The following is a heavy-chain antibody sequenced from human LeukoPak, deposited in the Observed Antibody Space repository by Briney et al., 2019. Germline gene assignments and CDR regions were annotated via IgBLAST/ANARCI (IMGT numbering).Heavy chain of an antibody. CDR3: AKDGVILAPGVYWYMDV. J-gene: IGHJ6*03. CDR2: IRNDGGKT. Sequence: GGSLRLSCAASGFIFSSYGMHWVRQAPGKGLEWVAFIRNDGGKTYYADSAKGRFTISRDNSRHTLYLQMNSLRAEDTAVFYCAKDGVILAPGVYWYMDVWGRGTTVTVSS. V-gene: IGHV3-30*02. CDR1: GFIFSSYG. D-gene: IGHD3-16*02.